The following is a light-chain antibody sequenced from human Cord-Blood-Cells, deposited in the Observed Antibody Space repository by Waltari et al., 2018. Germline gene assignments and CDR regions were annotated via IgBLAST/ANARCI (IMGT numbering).Light chain of an antibody. CDR1: RSVSSY. V-gene: IGKV3-11*01. J-gene: IGKJ3*01. CDR3: QQRSNWPT. CDR2: DAS. Sequence: DIVLTQSPATLSLSPGERATLSCRASRSVSSYLAWYQQKPGQAPRLLIYDASTRATGIPARFSGSGSGTDFTLTISSLEPEDFAVYYCQQRSNWPTFGPGTKVDIK.